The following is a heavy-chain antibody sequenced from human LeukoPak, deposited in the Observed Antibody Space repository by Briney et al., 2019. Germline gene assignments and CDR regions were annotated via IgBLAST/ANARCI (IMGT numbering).Heavy chain of an antibody. D-gene: IGHD3-3*01. CDR2: IYATGST. J-gene: IGHJ5*02. CDR3: ARQNYDFWSGYYWFDP. CDR1: GGSISSYY. V-gene: IGHV4-4*09. Sequence: PSETLSLTCSVSGGSISSYYWSWIRQPPGKGLGWIGYIYATGSTNYNPSLKSRVTISVDTSKNQFSLKLITVTAADTAVYYCARQNYDFWSGYYWFDPWGQGTLVTVSS.